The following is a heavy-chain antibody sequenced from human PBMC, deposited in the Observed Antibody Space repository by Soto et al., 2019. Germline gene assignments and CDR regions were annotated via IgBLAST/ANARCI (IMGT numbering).Heavy chain of an antibody. V-gene: IGHV1-8*01. CDR2: MNPGSGDT. D-gene: IGHD3-16*01. J-gene: IGHJ5*02. Sequence: ASVKVSCKASGYSFTNNDVSWVRQATGQGLEWMGWMNPGSGDTGHAQKFQGRVTMTRDISIATAYMGLSSLRSDDTAIYYCARMATFGSLNWFDPWGQGTLVTVSS. CDR1: GYSFTNND. CDR3: ARMATFGSLNWFDP.